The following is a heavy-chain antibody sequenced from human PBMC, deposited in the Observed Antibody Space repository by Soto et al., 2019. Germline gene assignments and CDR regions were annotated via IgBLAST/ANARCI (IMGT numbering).Heavy chain of an antibody. CDR3: TTPLS. CDR2: IKSKTDSGTT. J-gene: IGHJ4*02. CDR1: GFTFSNAW. Sequence: EVQLVESGGGLVKPGGSLRLSCVASGFTFSNAWMNWVRQAPGKGLEWVGRIKSKTDSGTTDYAAPVKGRFTISRDDSKNTLYLQMNSLKTEDTAVYYCTTPLSWGQGTLVTVSS. V-gene: IGHV3-15*07.